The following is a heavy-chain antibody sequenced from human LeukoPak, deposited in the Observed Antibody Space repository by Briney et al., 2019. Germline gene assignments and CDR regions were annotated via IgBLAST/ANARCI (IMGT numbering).Heavy chain of an antibody. V-gene: IGHV4-39*02. CDR3: AREYVVVRRPGAFDM. D-gene: IGHD3-10*01. Sequence: SETLSLTCTVSGGSISNYYWGWIRQAPGKGLEWIGSIYYSGSTYYNPSLKSRVTISVDTSKNQFSLKLSSVTAADTAVYYCAREYVVVRRPGAFDMWGQGTMVTVSS. J-gene: IGHJ3*02. CDR2: IYYSGST. CDR1: GGSISNYY.